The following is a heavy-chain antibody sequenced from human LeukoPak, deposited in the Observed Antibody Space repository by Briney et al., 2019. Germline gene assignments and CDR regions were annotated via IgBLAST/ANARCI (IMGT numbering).Heavy chain of an antibody. CDR2: INSDGSST. CDR1: GFTFSSYW. D-gene: IGHD3-10*01. J-gene: IGHJ5*02. CDR3: AREYYYGSGSYYRKGRFDP. V-gene: IGHV3-74*01. Sequence: PGGSLRLSCAASGFTFSSYWMHWVRQAPGKGLVWVSRINSDGSSTRYADSMKGRFTISRDNAKNTLYLQMNSLRAEDTALYHCAREYYYGSGSYYRKGRFDPWGQGTLVTVSS.